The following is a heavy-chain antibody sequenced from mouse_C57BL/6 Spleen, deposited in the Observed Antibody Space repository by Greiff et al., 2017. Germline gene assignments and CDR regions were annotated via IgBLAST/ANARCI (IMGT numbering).Heavy chain of an antibody. D-gene: IGHD1-1*01. CDR2: ISAGGSYT. J-gene: IGHJ4*01. V-gene: IGHV5-4*01. CDR1: GFTFSSYA. Sequence: VQLKESGGGLVKPGGSLKLSCAASGFTFSSYALPWVRQTPEKSLEWVATISAGGSYTYYPDNLQGRFTISRDNAKNTLYLQMSHLKSEDSAMYYCARGRYYYGSIHGAMDYWGQGTSVTVSS. CDR3: ARGRYYYGSIHGAMDY.